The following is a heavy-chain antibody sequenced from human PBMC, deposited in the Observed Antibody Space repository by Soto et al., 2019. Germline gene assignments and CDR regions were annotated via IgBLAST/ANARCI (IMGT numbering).Heavy chain of an antibody. Sequence: RRLSCAVSGFTFADYAIHWGRQARGKGLEWVSGIRWNSGSIVYADSLKGRVTISRDNAKHTLYLQMNSLRDEDTALYYCAKANSSGPLCYYYFHYCGQGTMVTVYS. CDR3: AKANSSGPLCYYYFHY. CDR2: IRWNSGSI. J-gene: IGHJ4*02. V-gene: IGHV3-9*01. CDR1: GFTFADYA. D-gene: IGHD3-22*01.